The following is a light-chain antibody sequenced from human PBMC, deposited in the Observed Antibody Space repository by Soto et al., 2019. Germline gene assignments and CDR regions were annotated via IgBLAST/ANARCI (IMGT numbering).Light chain of an antibody. Sequence: EIVLTQSPGTLSLSPGARVPLSCRASQSVNIYLAWYQQKPGQAPRLPIFGASYRATGIPARFSGSGSGTEFNLTISSLQSEDFAVYFCQQYDDWLRLTFGGGTKVDIK. CDR1: QSVNIY. CDR3: QQYDDWLRLT. J-gene: IGKJ4*01. V-gene: IGKV3D-15*01. CDR2: GAS.